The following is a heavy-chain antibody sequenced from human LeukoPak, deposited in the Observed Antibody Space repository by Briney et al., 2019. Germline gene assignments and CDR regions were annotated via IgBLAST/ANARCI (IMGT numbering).Heavy chain of an antibody. CDR1: GFTFSSYW. D-gene: IGHD3-22*01. J-gene: IGHJ1*01. CDR2: IKSDGST. Sequence: GGSLRLSCAASGFTFSSYWMHWVRHAPGKGLVWVSRIKSDGSTTYANSVKCRYTISRDNAKNTVSLQMDSLRAEDTGVYYCARAPSEIGGYYPEYFRHWGQGTLVTVSS. CDR3: ARAPSEIGGYYPEYFRH. V-gene: IGHV3-74*01.